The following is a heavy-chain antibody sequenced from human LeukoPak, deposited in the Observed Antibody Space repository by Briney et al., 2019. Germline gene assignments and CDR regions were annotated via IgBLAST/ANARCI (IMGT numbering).Heavy chain of an antibody. V-gene: IGHV3-43*02. Sequence: GESLRLSCAASGFTFDDYAMHWVPQAPGKGLEWVSLISGDGGSTYYADSVKGRFTISRDNSKNSLYLQMNSLRTEDTALYYCAMNYYYDSSGYYSGAFDIWGQGTMVTVSS. D-gene: IGHD3-22*01. CDR1: GFTFDDYA. J-gene: IGHJ3*02. CDR2: ISGDGGST. CDR3: AMNYYYDSSGYYSGAFDI.